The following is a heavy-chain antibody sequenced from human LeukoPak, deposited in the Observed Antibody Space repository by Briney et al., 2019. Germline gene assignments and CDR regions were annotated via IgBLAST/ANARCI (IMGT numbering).Heavy chain of an antibody. V-gene: IGHV3-53*05. CDR2: IYSGGST. Sequence: GGSLRLSCAASGFTVSSNYMSWVRQAPGKGLEWVSVIYSGGSTYYADSVKGRFTISRDNSKNTLYLQMNSLRAEDTALYYCARDRGLTAYYFDFWGQGTLVTVSS. J-gene: IGHJ4*02. CDR3: ARDRGLTAYYFDF. CDR1: GFTVSSNY. D-gene: IGHD3-10*01.